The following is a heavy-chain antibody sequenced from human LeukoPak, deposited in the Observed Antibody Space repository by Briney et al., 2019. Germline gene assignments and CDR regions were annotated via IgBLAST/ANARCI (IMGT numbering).Heavy chain of an antibody. CDR3: ARCQYNSSPDF. Sequence: PGGSLRLSCAASGFTFSDYWVTWIRQTPAKGLEWVSYISNRGDHINYADSVRGRFTISRDNAKNSLYLQMNSLRAEDTAVYYCARCQYNSSPDFWGQGTLVTVSS. J-gene: IGHJ4*02. CDR1: GFTFSDYW. V-gene: IGHV3-11*03. D-gene: IGHD6-13*01. CDR2: ISNRGDHI.